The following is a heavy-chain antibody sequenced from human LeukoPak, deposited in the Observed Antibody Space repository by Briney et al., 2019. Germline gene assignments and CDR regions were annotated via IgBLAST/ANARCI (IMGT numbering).Heavy chain of an antibody. CDR2: INWNGGST. CDR1: GFTFDDYG. D-gene: IGHD6-13*01. Sequence: PGGSLRLSCAASGFTFDDYGMSWVRQAPGKGLEWVSGINWNGGSTGYADSVKGRFTISRDNAKNSLYLQMNSLRAEDTALYHCARDGYSSSLYYFDYWGQGTLVTVSS. CDR3: ARDGYSSSLYYFDY. V-gene: IGHV3-20*01. J-gene: IGHJ4*02.